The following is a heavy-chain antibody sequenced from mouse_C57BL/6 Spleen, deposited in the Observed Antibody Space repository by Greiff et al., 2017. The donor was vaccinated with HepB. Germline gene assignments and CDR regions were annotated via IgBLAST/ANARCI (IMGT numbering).Heavy chain of an antibody. CDR3: ARNGYPYYAMDY. V-gene: IGHV1-76*01. D-gene: IGHD2-2*01. J-gene: IGHJ4*01. Sequence: QVQLQQSGAELVRPGASVKLSCKASGYTFTDYYINWVKQRPGQGLEWIARIYPGSGNTYYNEKFKGKATLTAEKSSSTAYMQLSSLTSEDSAVYFCARNGYPYYAMDYWGQGTSVTVSS. CDR2: IYPGSGNT. CDR1: GYTFTDYY.